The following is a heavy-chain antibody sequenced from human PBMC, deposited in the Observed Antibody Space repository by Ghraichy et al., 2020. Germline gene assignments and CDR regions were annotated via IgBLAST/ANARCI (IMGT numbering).Heavy chain of an antibody. CDR1: GFTFSSYN. Sequence: GGSLRLSCAASGFTFSSYNMNWVRQAPGKGLEWVSGISNSRNYRYYADTVKGRFTISSDNAKSSLDLEMNGLRAEDTAVYYCVVSSMFRGVGRNYFDYWGQGGLVSVSS. CDR3: VVSSMFRGVGRNYFDY. D-gene: IGHD3-10*01. CDR2: ISNSRNYR. V-gene: IGHV3-21*01. J-gene: IGHJ4*02.